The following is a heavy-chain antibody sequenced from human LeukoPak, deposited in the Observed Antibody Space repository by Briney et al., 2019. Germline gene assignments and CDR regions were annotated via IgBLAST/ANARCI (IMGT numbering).Heavy chain of an antibody. Sequence: ASVTLSFTASGYTFTIYGISWVRQAPGQGLEGMGWISAYNGNTNYAQKPQGRVTMTTDTTTSTAYMERRSLRSDDTAVYYCAALPLRYFDWLSPFPYWGRGALVTVSS. CDR2: ISAYNGNT. CDR3: AALPLRYFDWLSPFPY. D-gene: IGHD3-9*01. J-gene: IGHJ4*02. CDR1: GYTFTIYG. V-gene: IGHV1-18*01.